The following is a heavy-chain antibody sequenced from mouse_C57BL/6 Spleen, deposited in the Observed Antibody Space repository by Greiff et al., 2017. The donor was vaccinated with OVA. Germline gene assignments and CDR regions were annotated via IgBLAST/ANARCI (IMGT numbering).Heavy chain of an antibody. CDR3: ARRQNWYFDV. J-gene: IGHJ1*03. Sequence: EVQLVESGGGLVKPGGSLKLSCAASGFTFSDSGMHWVRQAPEKGLEWVAYISSGSSTIYYAATVKGRFTITRDNAKNTLFLQMTSLRSEDAAMYYCARRQNWYFDVWGTGTTVTVSS. V-gene: IGHV5-17*01. CDR1: GFTFSDSG. CDR2: ISSGSSTI. D-gene: IGHD3-2*01.